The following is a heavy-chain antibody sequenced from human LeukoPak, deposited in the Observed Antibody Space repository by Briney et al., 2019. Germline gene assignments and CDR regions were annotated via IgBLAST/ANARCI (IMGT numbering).Heavy chain of an antibody. CDR2: IDPSDSYT. V-gene: IGHV5-10-1*01. J-gene: IGHJ5*02. CDR3: ARPNPPLTMVGPNWFDP. CDR1: GYSITSYW. Sequence: GESLKISCKGSGYSITSYWISWVRQMPGKGLEWMGRIDPSDSYTNYSPSFQGHVTISADKSISTAYLQWSSLKASDTAMYYCARPNPPLTMVGPNWFDPWGQGTLVTVSS. D-gene: IGHD4/OR15-4a*01.